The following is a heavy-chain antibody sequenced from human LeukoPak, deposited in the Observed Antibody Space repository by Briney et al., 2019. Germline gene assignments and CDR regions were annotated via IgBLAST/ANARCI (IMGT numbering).Heavy chain of an antibody. J-gene: IGHJ4*02. CDR1: GFTFSGSA. CDR3: TRTIIGTTTPFDY. Sequence: GGSLKLSCAASGFTFSGSAMHWVRQASGKGLEWVGRIRSKANSYATAYAASVKDRVTISRDDSKNTAYLQMNSLKTEDTAVYYCTRTIIGTTTPFDYWGQGTLVTVSS. D-gene: IGHD1-7*01. V-gene: IGHV3-73*01. CDR2: IRSKANSYAT.